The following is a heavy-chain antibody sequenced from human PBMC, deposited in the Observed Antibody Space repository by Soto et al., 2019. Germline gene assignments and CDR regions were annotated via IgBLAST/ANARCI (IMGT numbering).Heavy chain of an antibody. J-gene: IGHJ4*02. CDR2: INHSGST. D-gene: IGHD3-16*01. CDR3: ARDKITGLFDY. Sequence: QVQLQQWGAGLLKPSETLSLTCAVYGGSFSGYYWNWIRQPPGTGLEWIGEINHSGSTNYNPSLKSRVTISVDTSKNQFSPKLTSVTAADTDVYYCARDKITGLFDYWGQGTLVTVSS. V-gene: IGHV4-34*01. CDR1: GGSFSGYY.